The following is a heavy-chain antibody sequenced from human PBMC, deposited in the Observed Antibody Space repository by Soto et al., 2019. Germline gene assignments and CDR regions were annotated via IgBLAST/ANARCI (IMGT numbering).Heavy chain of an antibody. CDR3: ARDTYPTVTRGSYYGMDV. CDR1: GFTFSSYG. J-gene: IGHJ6*02. CDR2: IWYDGSNK. D-gene: IGHD4-17*01. Sequence: PGGSLRLSCAASGFTFSSYGMHWVRQAPGKGLEWVAVIWYDGSNKYYADSVKGRFTISRDNSKNTLYLKMNSLRAEDTAVYYCARDTYPTVTRGSYYGMDVWGQGTTVTVSS. V-gene: IGHV3-33*01.